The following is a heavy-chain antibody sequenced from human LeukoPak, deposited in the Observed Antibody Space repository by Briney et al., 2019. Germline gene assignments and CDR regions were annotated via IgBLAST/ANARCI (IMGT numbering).Heavy chain of an antibody. Sequence: GGSLRLSCAASGFTFSSYSMNWVRQAPGKGLEWVSSISRSSSYIYYADSVKGRFTISRDNAKNSLYLQMNSLRAEDTAVYYCARVWTGYYDSSGNDAFDIWGQGTMVTVSS. D-gene: IGHD3-22*01. J-gene: IGHJ3*02. CDR2: ISRSSSYI. V-gene: IGHV3-21*01. CDR3: ARVWTGYYDSSGNDAFDI. CDR1: GFTFSSYS.